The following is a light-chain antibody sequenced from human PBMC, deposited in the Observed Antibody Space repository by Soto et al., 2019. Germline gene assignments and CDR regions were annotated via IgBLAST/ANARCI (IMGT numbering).Light chain of an antibody. CDR1: ALPKQY. J-gene: IGLJ2*01. CDR2: KDS. CDR3: QSADSSGTYEV. V-gene: IGLV3-25*03. Sequence: SSELTQPPSVSVSPGQTARITCSGDALPKQYAYWYQQKPGQAPVLVIYKDSERPSGITERFSGSSSGTTVTLTISGVQAEDEADYYCQSADSSGTYEVFGGGTKLTVL.